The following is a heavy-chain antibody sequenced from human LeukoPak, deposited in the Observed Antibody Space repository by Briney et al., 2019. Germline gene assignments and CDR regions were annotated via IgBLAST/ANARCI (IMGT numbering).Heavy chain of an antibody. CDR2: ISSSSSYI. Sequence: GGSLRLSCAASGFMFSSSSMNWVRQAPGKGLEWVSSISSSSSYIYYADSVKGRFTISRDNSKNTLYLQMNSLRAEDTAVYYCAKGAADYYDSSGYYYFDYWGQGTLVTVSS. CDR1: GFMFSSSS. J-gene: IGHJ4*02. CDR3: AKGAADYYDSSGYYYFDY. D-gene: IGHD3-22*01. V-gene: IGHV3-21*04.